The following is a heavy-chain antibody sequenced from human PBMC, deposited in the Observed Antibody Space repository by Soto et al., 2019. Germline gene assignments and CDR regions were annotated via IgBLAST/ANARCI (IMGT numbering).Heavy chain of an antibody. CDR1: GGSISSSSYY. D-gene: IGHD3-10*01. J-gene: IGHJ6*02. Sequence: SETLSLTCTVSGGSISSSSYYWGWIRQPPGKGLEWIGSIYYSGSTYYNPSLKSRVTISVDTSKNQFSLKLSSVTAADTAVYYCARSGESNYYDYGMDVWGQGTTVTVSS. V-gene: IGHV4-39*01. CDR3: ARSGESNYYDYGMDV. CDR2: IYYSGST.